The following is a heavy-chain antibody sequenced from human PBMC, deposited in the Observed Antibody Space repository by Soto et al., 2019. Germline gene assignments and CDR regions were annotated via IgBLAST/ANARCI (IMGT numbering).Heavy chain of an antibody. V-gene: IGHV2-5*02. CDR2: IYWDDDK. D-gene: IGHD5-12*01. CDR3: AHRPGPSSGLDY. J-gene: IGHJ4*02. Sequence: QITLKESGPTLVKPTQTLTLTCTFSGFSLSTSGVGVGWIRQPPGKALEWLALIYWDDDKRYSPSLKSRLTIXKXXSKNQVVLTMTNMDPVDTATYCCAHRPGPSSGLDYWGQGTLVTFSS. CDR1: GFSLSTSGVG.